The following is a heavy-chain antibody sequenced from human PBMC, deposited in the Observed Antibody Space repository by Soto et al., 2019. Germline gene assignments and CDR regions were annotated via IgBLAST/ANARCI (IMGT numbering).Heavy chain of an antibody. Sequence: ASVKVSCKASGYTFTSYGISWVRQAPGQGLEWMGWISAYDGNTNYAQKLQGRVTMTTDTSTRTAYMELRSLRSDDTAVYYCARGDGSGYYYYFDYWGQGTLVTVSS. CDR3: ARGDGSGYYYYFDY. V-gene: IGHV1-18*01. CDR2: ISAYDGNT. D-gene: IGHD3-22*01. J-gene: IGHJ4*02. CDR1: GYTFTSYG.